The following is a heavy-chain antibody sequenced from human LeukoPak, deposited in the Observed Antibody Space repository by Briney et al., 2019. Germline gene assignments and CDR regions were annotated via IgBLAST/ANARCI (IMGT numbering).Heavy chain of an antibody. Sequence: PSQTLSLTCTVSGGSISSGSYYLSWIRQPAGKGLEWIGRIYTSGSTNYNPSLKSRVTISVDTSKNQFSLKLSSVTAADTAVYYCARDAIVGATYFDYWGQGTLVTVSS. D-gene: IGHD1-26*01. CDR3: ARDAIVGATYFDY. CDR2: IYTSGST. V-gene: IGHV4-61*02. J-gene: IGHJ4*02. CDR1: GGSISSGSYY.